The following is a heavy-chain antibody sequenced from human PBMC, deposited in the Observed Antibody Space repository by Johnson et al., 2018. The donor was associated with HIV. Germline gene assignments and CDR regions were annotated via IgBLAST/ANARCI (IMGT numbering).Heavy chain of an antibody. V-gene: IGHV3-74*02. Sequence: VQLVESGGGVVQPGGSLRLSCAASGFTFSSYGMHWVRQAPGKGLVWVSRMNGDGSSTTYADSVKGRFTISRDNAKNSLYVQMNSLRAADTALYYCARVGEYCSNGLCSNVFDIWGQGTMVTVSS. CDR3: ARVGEYCSNGLCSNVFDI. J-gene: IGHJ3*02. CDR1: GFTFSSYG. D-gene: IGHD2-8*01. CDR2: MNGDGSST.